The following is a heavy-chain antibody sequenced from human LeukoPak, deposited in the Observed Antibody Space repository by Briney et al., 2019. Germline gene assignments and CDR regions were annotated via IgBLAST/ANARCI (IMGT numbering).Heavy chain of an antibody. J-gene: IGHJ5*02. Sequence: SETLSLTCDVYGGSFSGYYWSWIRQPPGKGLEWIGEINHSGSTNYNPSLKSRVTISVDTSKNQFSLKLSSVTAADTAVYYCARGRRNWFDPWGQGTLVTVSS. CDR2: INHSGST. CDR3: ARGRRNWFDP. CDR1: GGSFSGYY. V-gene: IGHV4-34*01.